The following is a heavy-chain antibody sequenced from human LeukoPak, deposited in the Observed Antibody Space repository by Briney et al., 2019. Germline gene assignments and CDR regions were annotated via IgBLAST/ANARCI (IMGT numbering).Heavy chain of an antibody. CDR3: AIDSGNYVWWFDP. Sequence: GGSLRLSCAASGFTFSSYSMNWVRQAPGKGLEWVSSISSSSSYIYYADSVKGRFTISRDNAKNSLYLQMNSLRAEDTAVYYCAIDSGNYVWWFDPWGQGTLVTVSS. CDR2: ISSSSSYI. D-gene: IGHD4-11*01. CDR1: GFTFSSYS. J-gene: IGHJ5*02. V-gene: IGHV3-21*01.